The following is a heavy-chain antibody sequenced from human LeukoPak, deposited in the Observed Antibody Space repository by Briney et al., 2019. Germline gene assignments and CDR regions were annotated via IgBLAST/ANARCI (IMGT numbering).Heavy chain of an antibody. CDR1: GGSVRIYY. D-gene: IGHD6-19*01. CDR2: IYSSENT. J-gene: IGHJ2*01. Sequence: SETLSLTCTVSGGSVRIYYWSWIRQPPGEGLECVGYIYSSENTKYTPSLESRVTMSLDTSKNQFFLKLSSVTAADTAVYYCARFHSGPSGWYVLWYFDLWGRGTLVTVSS. CDR3: ARFHSGPSGWYVLWYFDL. V-gene: IGHV4-4*09.